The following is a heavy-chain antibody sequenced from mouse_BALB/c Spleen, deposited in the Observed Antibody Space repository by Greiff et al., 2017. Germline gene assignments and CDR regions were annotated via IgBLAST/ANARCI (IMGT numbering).Heavy chain of an antibody. D-gene: IGHD2-14*01. CDR1: GYTFTSYY. V-gene: IGHV1S81*02. J-gene: IGHJ3*01. Sequence: VQVVESGAELVKPGASVKLSCKASGYTFTSYYMYWVKQRPGQGLEWIGEINPSNGGTNFNEKFKSKATLTVDKSSSTAYMQLSSLTSEDSAVYYCTRGRYGFFWGQGTLVTVSA. CDR3: TRGRYGFF. CDR2: INPSNGGT.